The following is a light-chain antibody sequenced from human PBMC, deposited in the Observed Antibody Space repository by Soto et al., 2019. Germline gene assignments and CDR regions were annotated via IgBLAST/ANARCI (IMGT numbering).Light chain of an antibody. Sequence: DIVMTQSPLFLPVSPGEPASITCRSSQSLLHSSGYNYLHWCLQKPGQSPQVLIYLGSNRASGVPDRFSGSGSGTDFTLKISRVEAEDVGVYYCMQALQSITFGQGTRLEIK. CDR3: MQALQSIT. CDR2: LGS. CDR1: QSLLHSSGYNY. J-gene: IGKJ5*01. V-gene: IGKV2-28*01.